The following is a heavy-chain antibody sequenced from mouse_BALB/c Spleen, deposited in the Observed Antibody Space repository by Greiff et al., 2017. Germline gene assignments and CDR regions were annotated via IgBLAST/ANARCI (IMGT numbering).Heavy chain of an antibody. CDR1: GFTFSSYY. V-gene: IGHV5-6-2*01. Sequence: DVMLVESGGGLVKLGGSLKLSCAASGFTFSSYYMSWVRQTPEKRLELVAAINSNGGSTYYPDTVKGRFTISRDNAKNTLYLQMSSLKSEDTALYYCARPPYYGNFYWYFDVWGAGTTVTVSS. J-gene: IGHJ1*01. CDR3: ARPPYYGNFYWYFDV. CDR2: INSNGGST. D-gene: IGHD2-10*01.